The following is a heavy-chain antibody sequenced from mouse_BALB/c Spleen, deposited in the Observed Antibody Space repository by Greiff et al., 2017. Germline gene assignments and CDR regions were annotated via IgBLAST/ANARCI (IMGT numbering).Heavy chain of an antibody. CDR1: GFTFSNYW. V-gene: IGHV6-6*02. J-gene: IGHJ3*01. Sequence: EVKLQESGGGLVQPGGSMKLSCVASGFTFSNYWMNWVRQSPEKGLEWVAEIRLKSNNYATHYAESVKGRFTISRDDSKSSVYLQMNNLRAEDTGIYYCTRNSLLLAYWGQGTLVTVSA. CDR2: IRLKSNNYAT. D-gene: IGHD1-2*01. CDR3: TRNSLLLAY.